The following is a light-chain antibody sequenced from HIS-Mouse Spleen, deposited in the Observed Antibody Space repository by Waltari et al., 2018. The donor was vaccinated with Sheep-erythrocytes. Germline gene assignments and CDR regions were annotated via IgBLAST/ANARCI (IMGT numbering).Light chain of an antibody. V-gene: IGLV2-23*01. Sequence: QSALTQPASVSGSPGQSITISCPGTSSDVARYNLVSWYQQNPGKAPKLMIYEGSKRPSGVSNRFSGSKSGNTASLTISGLQAEDEADYYCCSYAGSSTPWVFGGGTKLTVL. CDR3: CSYAGSSTPWV. CDR1: SSDVARYNL. J-gene: IGLJ3*02. CDR2: EGS.